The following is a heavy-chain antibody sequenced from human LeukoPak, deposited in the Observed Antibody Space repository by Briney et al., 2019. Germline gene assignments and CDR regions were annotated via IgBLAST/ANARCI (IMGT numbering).Heavy chain of an antibody. CDR2: INHSGST. D-gene: IGHD6-13*01. J-gene: IGHJ4*02. CDR1: GGSFSGYY. CDR3: ATDSRYFDS. Sequence: SETLSLTCAVYGGSFSGYYWSWIRQPPGKGLEWIGEINHSGSTNYNPSLKSRVTISVDTSKNQFSLKLSSVTAADTAVYYCATDSRYFDSWGQGNMVTVSS. V-gene: IGHV4-34*01.